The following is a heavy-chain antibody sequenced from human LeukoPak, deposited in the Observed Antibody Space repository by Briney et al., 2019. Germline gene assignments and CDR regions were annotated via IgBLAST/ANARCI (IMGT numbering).Heavy chain of an antibody. CDR1: GFTFSSYA. Sequence: GGSLRLSCAASGFTFSSYAMSWVRQAPGKGLEWVAVISYDGSNKYYADSVKGRFTISRDNSKNTLYLQMNSLRAEDTAVYYCARDQIRNPPLMSPMTTVTSSFDYWGQGTLVTVSS. V-gene: IGHV3-30-3*01. CDR2: ISYDGSNK. J-gene: IGHJ4*02. CDR3: ARDQIRNPPLMSPMTTVTSSFDY. D-gene: IGHD4-17*01.